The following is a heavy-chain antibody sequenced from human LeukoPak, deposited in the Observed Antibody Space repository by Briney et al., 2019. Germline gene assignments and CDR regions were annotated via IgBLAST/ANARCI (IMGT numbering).Heavy chain of an antibody. D-gene: IGHD2-15*01. CDR3: VREGADLVVIPSNIEGGMDV. V-gene: IGHV3-30-3*01. CDR2: IWYDDTHR. J-gene: IGHJ6*02. CDR1: GFTFITSA. Sequence: GGSLTLSCATSGFTFITSAMHWVRQAPGAGLEWEAVIWYDDTHRVYADSVPGRFTISRDNPKNTLYLQLDSLKPEDPAVYYRVREGADLVVIPSNIEGGMDVWGQGTTVIVSS.